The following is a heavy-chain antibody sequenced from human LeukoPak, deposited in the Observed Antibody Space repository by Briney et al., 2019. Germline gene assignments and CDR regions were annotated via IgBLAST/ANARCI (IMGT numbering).Heavy chain of an antibody. CDR1: VFTFSSHS. Sequence: GGSLRLSCAASVFTFSSHSMNWVRQAPWKGLEWVSYISSSSSARYYADSVKGRFTISRDDARNSLYLQMNSLRAEDTAVYYCARMSGSRLPGYWGQGTLVTVSS. V-gene: IGHV3-48*01. D-gene: IGHD3-3*01. J-gene: IGHJ4*02. CDR2: ISSSSSAR. CDR3: ARMSGSRLPGY.